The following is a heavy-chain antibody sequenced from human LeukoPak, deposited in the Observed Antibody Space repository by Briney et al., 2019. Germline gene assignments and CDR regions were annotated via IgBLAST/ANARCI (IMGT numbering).Heavy chain of an antibody. CDR2: ISGSGGST. V-gene: IGHV3-23*01. CDR3: AKDAYYYDSSGYSPPFDY. J-gene: IGHJ4*02. Sequence: GGSLRLSCAASGFTFSSYSMNWVRQAPGKGLEWVSAISGSGGSTYYADSVKGRFTISRDNSKNTLYLQMNSLKAEDTAVYYCAKDAYYYDSSGYSPPFDYWGQGTLVTVSS. CDR1: GFTFSSYS. D-gene: IGHD3-22*01.